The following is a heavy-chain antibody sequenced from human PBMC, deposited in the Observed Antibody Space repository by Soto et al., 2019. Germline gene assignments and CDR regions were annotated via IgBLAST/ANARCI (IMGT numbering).Heavy chain of an antibody. CDR3: ARDETLRYFDWSNGFDP. J-gene: IGHJ5*02. Sequence: ASVKVSCKASGYTFTSYGISWVRQAPGQGLEWMGWISAYNGNTNYAQKLQGRVTMTTDTSTSTAYMELRSLRSDDTAVYYCARDETLRYFDWSNGFDPWGQGTLVTDSS. CDR2: ISAYNGNT. V-gene: IGHV1-18*01. D-gene: IGHD3-9*01. CDR1: GYTFTSYG.